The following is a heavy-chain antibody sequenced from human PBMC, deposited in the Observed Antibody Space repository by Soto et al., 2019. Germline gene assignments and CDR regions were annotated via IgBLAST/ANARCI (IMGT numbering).Heavy chain of an antibody. Sequence: QVQLVESGGGVIQPGRSLRLSCAASGFTFSTYGMHWVRQAPGKGLEWVGLISYDGRYKYYPDSVKGRFNISRDNSKNTLYLQMNSLRPEDTAVYYCAKDPTYDSSGYYFYYGPDVWGQGTTVTVSS. V-gene: IGHV3-30*18. CDR1: GFTFSTYG. J-gene: IGHJ6*02. D-gene: IGHD3-22*01. CDR2: ISYDGRYK. CDR3: AKDPTYDSSGYYFYYGPDV.